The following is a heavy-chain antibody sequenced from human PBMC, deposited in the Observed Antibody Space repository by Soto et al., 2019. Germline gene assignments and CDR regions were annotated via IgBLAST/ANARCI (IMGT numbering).Heavy chain of an antibody. CDR1: GYSISSGYY. CDR3: ARVGPWVPYYYDSSPYTFENWFDP. J-gene: IGHJ5*02. V-gene: IGHV4-38-2*01. Sequence: LTCAVSGYSISSGYYWGWLRQPPGKGLEWIGSIYHCGSTYYNPSLNSRVTLSIDMTNNHVSLILNSVTAADTAVYYCARVGPWVPYYYDSSPYTFENWFDPWGQGTLVTVSS. CDR2: IYHCGST. D-gene: IGHD3-22*01.